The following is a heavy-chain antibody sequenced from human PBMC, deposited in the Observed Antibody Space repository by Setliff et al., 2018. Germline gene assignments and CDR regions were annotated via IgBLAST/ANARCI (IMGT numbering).Heavy chain of an antibody. Sequence: SETLSLTCAVYGGSFSGYYWSWIRQPPGKGLEWIGEINHSGSTNYNPSLKSRVTISVDTSKNQFSLKLSSVTAADAAVYYCARAGIAAPFDYWGQGTLVTVSS. CDR2: INHSGST. J-gene: IGHJ4*02. V-gene: IGHV4-34*01. CDR1: GGSFSGYY. D-gene: IGHD6-13*01. CDR3: ARAGIAAPFDY.